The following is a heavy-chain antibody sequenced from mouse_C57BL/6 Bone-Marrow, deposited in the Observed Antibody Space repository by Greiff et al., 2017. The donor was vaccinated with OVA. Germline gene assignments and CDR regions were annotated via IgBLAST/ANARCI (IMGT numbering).Heavy chain of an antibody. CDR1: GYTFTDYY. J-gene: IGHJ3*01. D-gene: IGHD2-5*01. V-gene: IGHV1-75*01. Sequence: LMESGPELVKPGASVKISCKASGYTFTDYYINWVKQRPGQGLEWIGWIFPGSGSTYYNEKFKGKATLTVDKSSSTAYMLLSSLTSEDSAVYFCARSDYYSNLFAYWGQGTLVTVSA. CDR2: IFPGSGST. CDR3: ARSDYYSNLFAY.